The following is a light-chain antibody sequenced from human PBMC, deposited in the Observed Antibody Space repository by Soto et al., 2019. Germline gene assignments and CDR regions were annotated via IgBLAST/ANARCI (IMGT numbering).Light chain of an antibody. CDR1: QSVSSS. CDR2: GAS. V-gene: IGKV3-15*01. Sequence: EIVMTQSPATLSVSPGERATLSCRASQSVSSSLAWYQQKPGQAPRLLIYGASTRATGIPARFSGSGSGTEFTLTISSLQPEDFATYYCQQSYSTPPTFGQGTKVEIK. J-gene: IGKJ1*01. CDR3: QQSYSTPPT.